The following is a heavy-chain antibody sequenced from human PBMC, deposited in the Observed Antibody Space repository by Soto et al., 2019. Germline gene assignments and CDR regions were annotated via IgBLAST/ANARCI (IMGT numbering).Heavy chain of an antibody. J-gene: IGHJ4*02. Sequence: QVQLQESGPGLVKPSGTLSLTCAVSGDSMSNTNWWSWVRQPPGKGLEWIGEIYHSGSTNYNPSFKSRVTMSVDKSKNQFSLILTSVTAADTAVYYCAKRTLRRLRFVETHWGQGTLVTVSS. CDR2: IYHSGST. D-gene: IGHD3-3*01. CDR1: GDSMSNTNW. CDR3: AKRTLRRLRFVETH. V-gene: IGHV4-4*02.